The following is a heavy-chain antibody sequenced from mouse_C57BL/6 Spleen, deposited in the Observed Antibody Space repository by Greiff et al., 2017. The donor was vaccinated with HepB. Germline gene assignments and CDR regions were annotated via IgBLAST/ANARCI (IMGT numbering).Heavy chain of an antibody. CDR2: IYPGSGNT. D-gene: IGHD1-1*01. J-gene: IGHJ3*01. CDR1: GYTFTDYY. Sequence: QVQLKESGAELVRPGASVKLSCKASGYTFTDYYINWVKQRPGQGLEWIARIYPGSGNTYYNEKFKGKATLTAEKSSSTAYMQLSSLTSEDSAVYYCARGYYYGSREFAYWGQGTLVTVSA. V-gene: IGHV1-76*01. CDR3: ARGYYYGSREFAY.